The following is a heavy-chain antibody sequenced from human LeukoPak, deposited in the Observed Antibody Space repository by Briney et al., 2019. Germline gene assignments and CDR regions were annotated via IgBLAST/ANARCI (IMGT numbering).Heavy chain of an antibody. CDR2: IYYSGST. CDR1: GGSITTYY. CDR3: ARITAMVRGVIHG. V-gene: IGHV4-59*01. Sequence: SETLSLTCTVSGGSITTYYWSWIRQPPGKGLEWIGYIYYSGSTNYNPSLKSRVTISVDTSKKQFSLKLTSVTAADTAVYYCARITAMVRGVIHGWGQGTLVTVSS. J-gene: IGHJ4*02. D-gene: IGHD3-10*01.